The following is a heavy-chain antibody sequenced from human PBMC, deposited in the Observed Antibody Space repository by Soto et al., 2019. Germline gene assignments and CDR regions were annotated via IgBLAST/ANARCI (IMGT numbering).Heavy chain of an antibody. CDR1: GGSMRNYF. Sequence: SETLSLTCTVSGGSMRNYFWTWIRQPPGKGLEWIGYIHYSGTTSFFPSYNPSLRSRVTISEDTSKNQLSLKLLSVTTADTAVYLCAAGEASSRNLAPYYLDFWGQGTLVTVSS. D-gene: IGHD6-13*01. CDR3: AAGEASSRNLAPYYLDF. CDR2: IHYSGTT. V-gene: IGHV4-59*01. J-gene: IGHJ4*02.